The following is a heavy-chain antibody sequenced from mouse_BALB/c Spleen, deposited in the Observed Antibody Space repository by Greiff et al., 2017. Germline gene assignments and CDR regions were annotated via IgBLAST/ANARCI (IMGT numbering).Heavy chain of an antibody. J-gene: IGHJ2*01. CDR1: GYTFTSYW. CDR3: ARLGDLFDY. V-gene: IGHV1-7*01. D-gene: IGHD3-3*01. CDR2: INPSTGYT. Sequence: VQLQQSGAELAKPGASVKMSCKASGYTFTSYWMHWVKQRPGQGLEWIGYINPSTGYTEYNQKFKDKATLTADKSSSTAYMQLSSLTSEDSAVYYCARLGDLFDYWGQGTTLTVSS.